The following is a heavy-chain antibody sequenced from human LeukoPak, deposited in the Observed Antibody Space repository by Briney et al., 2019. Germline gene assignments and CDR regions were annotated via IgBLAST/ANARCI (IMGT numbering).Heavy chain of an antibody. Sequence: SETLSLTCAVVGEPFNLYYWTWIRQPPGKGLEWIGDINHSGSTNYNPSLKSRVTISVDTSKNQFSLKLSSVTAADTAVYYCARGIPAGYGIAARHFDYWGQGTLVTVSS. CDR2: INHSGST. CDR1: GEPFNLYY. D-gene: IGHD6-6*01. J-gene: IGHJ4*02. V-gene: IGHV4-34*01. CDR3: ARGIPAGYGIAARHFDY.